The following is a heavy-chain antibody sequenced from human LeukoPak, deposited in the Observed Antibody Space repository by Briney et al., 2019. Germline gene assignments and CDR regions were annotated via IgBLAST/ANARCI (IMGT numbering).Heavy chain of an antibody. CDR1: GGSFSGYY. J-gene: IGHJ5*02. CDR3: ARGPRFGELLWHWFDP. Sequence: SETLSLTCAVYGGSFSGYYWSWIRQPPGKGLEWIGEINHSGSTNYNPSLESRVTISEDTSKNQFSLKLRSVTAADTAVYYCARGPRFGELLWHWFDPWGQGTLVTVSS. V-gene: IGHV4-34*01. D-gene: IGHD3-10*01. CDR2: INHSGST.